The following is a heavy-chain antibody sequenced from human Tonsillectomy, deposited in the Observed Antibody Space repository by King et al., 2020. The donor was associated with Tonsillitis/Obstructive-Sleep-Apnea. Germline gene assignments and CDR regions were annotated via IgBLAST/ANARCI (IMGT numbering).Heavy chain of an antibody. V-gene: IGHV1-46*01. CDR1: GYNFTSYY. Sequence: QLVQSGAEVKKPGASVKVSCKASGYNFTSYYMHWVRQAPGQGLEWMGIINPSGGSTSYAQKFQGRVTMTRDTSTSTVYMELSSLRSEDTAVYYCASTIAARRKADAFDIWGQGTMVTVSS. J-gene: IGHJ3*02. CDR3: ASTIAARRKADAFDI. CDR2: INPSGGST. D-gene: IGHD6-6*01.